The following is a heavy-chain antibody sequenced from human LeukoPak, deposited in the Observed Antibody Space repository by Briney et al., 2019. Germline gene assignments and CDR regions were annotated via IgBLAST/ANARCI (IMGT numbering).Heavy chain of an antibody. CDR1: GFTFSSYG. CDR3: AKLIETAATGN. J-gene: IGHJ4*02. D-gene: IGHD2-15*01. Sequence: PGGSLRLSCAASGFTFSSYGMSWVRQAPGKGLEWVSAITGSGGSTYYADSAKGRFTISRDNPKNTLYLQMNSLRAEDTAVYYCAKLIETAATGNWGQGTLVTVSS. CDR2: ITGSGGST. V-gene: IGHV3-23*01.